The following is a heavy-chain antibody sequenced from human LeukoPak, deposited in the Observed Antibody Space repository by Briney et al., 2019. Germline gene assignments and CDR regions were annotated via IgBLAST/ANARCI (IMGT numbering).Heavy chain of an antibody. D-gene: IGHD2-21*01. CDR2: IIPIFGTA. V-gene: IGHV1-69*05. CDR3: AREGSSHDCGY. J-gene: IGHJ4*02. Sequence: ASVKVSCKASGGTFSSYAVSWVRQAPGQGLEWMGGIIPIFGTANYAQKFQGRVTITTAESTCTASMSLSSLRSEDTDEYYCAREGSSHDCGYWGQGTRVTVAS. CDR1: GGTFSSYA.